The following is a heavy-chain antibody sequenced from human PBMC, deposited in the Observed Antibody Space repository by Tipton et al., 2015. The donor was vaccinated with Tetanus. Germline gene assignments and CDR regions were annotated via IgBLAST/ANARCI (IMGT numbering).Heavy chain of an antibody. CDR3: ARANYNFPKKGPFDS. V-gene: IGHV4-61*08. Sequence: TLSLTCTVSGDSVRSGDYQWNWIRQSPGKGLEWLAYISYSGSTNSNYALKSRITISRDTSKNQISLKLTSVTAADTAVYYCARANYNFPKKGPFDSWGQGTLVIVSS. J-gene: IGHJ4*02. CDR1: GDSVRSGDYQ. D-gene: IGHD3-3*01. CDR2: ISYSGST.